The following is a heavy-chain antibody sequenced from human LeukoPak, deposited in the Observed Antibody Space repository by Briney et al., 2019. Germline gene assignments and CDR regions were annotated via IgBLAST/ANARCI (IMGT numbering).Heavy chain of an antibody. V-gene: IGHV3-11*01. D-gene: IGHD1-20*01. CDR3: ASDIAGTSGDY. CDR1: GFSSSDYY. J-gene: IGHJ4*02. Sequence: GGSLRLSCSASGFSSSDYYMSWIRQAPGKGLEWISYITSSGTAIYYADSVRGRFTISRDNVKNSLYLQMDSLRDEDTAVYYCASDIAGTSGDYWGQGTLVSVSS. CDR2: ITSSGTAI.